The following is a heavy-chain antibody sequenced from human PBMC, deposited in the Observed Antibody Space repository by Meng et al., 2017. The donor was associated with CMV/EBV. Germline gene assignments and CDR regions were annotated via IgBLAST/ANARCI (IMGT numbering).Heavy chain of an antibody. CDR1: GFTFSSYW. CDR3: ARDGYSSSWHY. D-gene: IGHD6-6*01. Sequence: GGSLRLSCAASGFTFSSYWMSWVCQAPGKGLEWVANIKQDGSEKYYVDSVKGRFTISRDNAKNSLYLQMNSLRAEDTAVYYCARDGYSSSWHYWGQGTLVTVSS. V-gene: IGHV3-7*01. CDR2: IKQDGSEK. J-gene: IGHJ4*02.